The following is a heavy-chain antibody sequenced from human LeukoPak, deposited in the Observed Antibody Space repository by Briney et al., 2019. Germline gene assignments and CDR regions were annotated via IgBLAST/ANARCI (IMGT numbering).Heavy chain of an antibody. V-gene: IGHV1-2*04. J-gene: IGHJ4*02. CDR3: ARDLGSSGWYTPY. Sequence: RASVKVSCKASGYTFTGYYMHWVRQAPGQGLEWMGWINPNSGGTNYAQKFQGWVTMTRDTSISTAYMELSRLRSDDTAVYYCARDLGSSGWYTPYWGQGTLVTVSS. D-gene: IGHD6-19*01. CDR2: INPNSGGT. CDR1: GYTFTGYY.